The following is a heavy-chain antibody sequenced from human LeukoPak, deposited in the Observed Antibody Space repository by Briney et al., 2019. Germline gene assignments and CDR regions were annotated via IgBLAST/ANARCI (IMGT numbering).Heavy chain of an antibody. D-gene: IGHD3-10*01. J-gene: IGHJ5*02. CDR3: ASSDYYGSGSYDP. CDR2: IYTSGST. V-gene: IGHV4-4*07. CDR1: GGSISSYY. Sequence: SETLSLTCTVSGGSISSYYWSWIRQPAGKGLEWIGRIYTSGSTNYNPSLKSRVTISVDTSKNQFSLKLSSVTAADTAVYYCASSDYYGSGSYDPWGQGTLVTVSS.